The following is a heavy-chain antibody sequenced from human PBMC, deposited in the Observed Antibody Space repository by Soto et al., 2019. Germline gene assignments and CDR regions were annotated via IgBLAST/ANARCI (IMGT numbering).Heavy chain of an antibody. V-gene: IGHV1-69*13. CDR3: ARGGHYGSGTYFQYLIF. J-gene: IGHJ4*02. D-gene: IGHD3-10*01. Sequence: GASVKVSCKASGDIFSTYAISWVRQAPGQGLEWMGGVIPIFTTPNYAQNFQARLTITADESTSTAYMELSSLRSEDTAVYYCARGGHYGSGTYFQYLIFWGQGTQVTVSS. CDR2: VIPIFTTP. CDR1: GDIFSTYA.